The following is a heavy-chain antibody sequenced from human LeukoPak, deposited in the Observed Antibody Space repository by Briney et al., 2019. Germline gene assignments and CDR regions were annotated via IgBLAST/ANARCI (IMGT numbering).Heavy chain of an antibody. Sequence: PSQTLSPTCDVDGGSFSGYYRSWIRQPPGKGREWIGSTYHVGTTYYHPSLKSRVTISVDTSKNQFSRKLSSVTAADTAVYYCARVIAAAGSGPQNEWQRSYPVYYYMDVWGKGTTVTVSS. J-gene: IGHJ6*03. CDR3: ARVIAAAGSGPQNEWQRSYPVYYYMDV. V-gene: IGHV4-34*01. D-gene: IGHD6-13*01. CDR1: GGSFSGYY. CDR2: TYHVGTT.